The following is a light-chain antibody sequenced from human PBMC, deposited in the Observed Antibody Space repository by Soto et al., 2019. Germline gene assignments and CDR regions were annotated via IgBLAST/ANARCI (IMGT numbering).Light chain of an antibody. Sequence: QAVVTQPPSASGTPGQRVTISCSGSSSNIGGNYVYWYQQLPGTAPKLLIYNSNQRPSGVPDRFSGSKSGTSASLAISGLRSEDEAEYYCAAWDDSLTVWVFGGGTKLTVL. V-gene: IGLV1-47*02. CDR3: AAWDDSLTVWV. CDR2: NSN. J-gene: IGLJ3*02. CDR1: SSNIGGNY.